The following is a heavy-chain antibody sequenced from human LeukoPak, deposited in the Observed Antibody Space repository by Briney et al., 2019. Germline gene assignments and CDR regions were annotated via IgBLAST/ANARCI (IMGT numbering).Heavy chain of an antibody. CDR3: ARDGPYDSSGYYGWAFDI. V-gene: IGHV3-48*01. CDR2: ISSSSSTI. Sequence: GGSLRLSCAASGFTFSSYSMNWVRQAPGKGLEWVSYISSSSSTIYYADSVKGRFTISRDNAKNSLYLQMNSRRAEDTAVYYCARDGPYDSSGYYGWAFDIWGQGTMVTVSS. D-gene: IGHD3-22*01. CDR1: GFTFSSYS. J-gene: IGHJ3*02.